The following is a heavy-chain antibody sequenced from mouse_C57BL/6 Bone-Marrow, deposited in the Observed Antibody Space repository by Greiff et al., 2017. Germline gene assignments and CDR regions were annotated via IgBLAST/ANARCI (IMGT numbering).Heavy chain of an antibody. V-gene: IGHV1-59*01. D-gene: IGHD2-3*01. J-gene: IGHJ4*01. CDR3: ARWWLLPSKAMDY. CDR1: GYTFTSYW. Sequence: VQLQQPGAELVRPGTSVTLSCKASGYTFTSYWMHWVKQRPGQGLEWIGVIDPSDSYTNYNQKFKGKATLTVDTSSSTAYMQLSSLTSEDSAVYYCARWWLLPSKAMDYWGQGTSVTVSA. CDR2: IDPSDSYT.